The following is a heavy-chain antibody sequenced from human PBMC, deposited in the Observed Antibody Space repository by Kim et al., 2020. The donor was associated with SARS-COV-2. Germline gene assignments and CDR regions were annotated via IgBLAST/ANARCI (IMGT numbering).Heavy chain of an antibody. CDR1: GFTFSSYG. CDR2: ISYDGSNK. Sequence: GGSLRLSCAASGFTFSSYGMHWVRQAPGKGLEWVAVISYDGSNKYYADSVKGRFTISRDNSKNTLYLQMNSLRAEDTAVYYCAKDFRYYDSSGYYYYYYYMDVWGKGTTVTVSS. D-gene: IGHD3-22*01. J-gene: IGHJ6*03. CDR3: AKDFRYYDSSGYYYYYYYMDV. V-gene: IGHV3-30*18.